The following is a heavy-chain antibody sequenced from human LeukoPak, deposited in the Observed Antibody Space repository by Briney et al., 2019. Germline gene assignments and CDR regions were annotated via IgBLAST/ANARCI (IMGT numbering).Heavy chain of an antibody. CDR1: GDSIGSSNNY. CDR3: SFFAY. D-gene: IGHD6-13*01. J-gene: IGHJ4*02. Sequence: PSETLSLTCTVSGDSIGSSNNYWAWVRQPPGKGLEWLGSIFYSGSTYYNPSLKSRVTISVDTSKNQFSLNLYSMTAADTATYSSSFFAYWGQGTLVTVSS. V-gene: IGHV4-39*01. CDR2: IFYSGST.